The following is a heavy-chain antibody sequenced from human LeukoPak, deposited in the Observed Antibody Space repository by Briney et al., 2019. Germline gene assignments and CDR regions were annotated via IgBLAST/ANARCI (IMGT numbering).Heavy chain of an antibody. CDR2: INHSGRT. Sequence: SETLSLTCAVYGGSFSGYYWSWIRQPPGKGLEWIGEINHSGRTNYNPSLKSRVTISVDTSKNQFSLKLSSVTAADTAVYYCARGTALYDILTGFNWFDPWGQGTLVTVSS. CDR3: ARGTALYDILTGFNWFDP. V-gene: IGHV4-34*01. D-gene: IGHD3-9*01. CDR1: GGSFSGYY. J-gene: IGHJ5*02.